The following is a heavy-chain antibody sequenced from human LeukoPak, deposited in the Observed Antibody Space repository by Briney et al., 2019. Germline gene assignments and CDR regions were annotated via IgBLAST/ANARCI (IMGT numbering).Heavy chain of an antibody. CDR2: IIPILGIA. Sequence: GASVKVSCKASGGTFSSYASSWVRQAPGQGLEWMGRIIPILGIANYAQKFQGRVTITADKSTSTAYMELSSLRSEDTAVYYCARGRGCSSTSCSNAFDIWGQGTVVTVSS. J-gene: IGHJ3*02. D-gene: IGHD2-2*01. V-gene: IGHV1-69*04. CDR1: GGTFSSYA. CDR3: ARGRGCSSTSCSNAFDI.